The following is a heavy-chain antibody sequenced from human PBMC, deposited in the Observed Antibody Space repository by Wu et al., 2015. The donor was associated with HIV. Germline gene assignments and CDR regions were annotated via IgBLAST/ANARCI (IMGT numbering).Heavy chain of an antibody. CDR3: ATKFRDIWSIGLPH. CDR2: FDPEDGKI. CDR1: GDSLTKLS. V-gene: IGHV1-24*01. Sequence: QVQLVQSGAELKKPGASVKVSCKVSGDSLTKLSIHWVRQAPGKGLEWMGGFDPEDGKIIYGQRFQGRVIMTEDISADTAYMRLTSLTSDDTAVYFCATKFRDIWSIGLPHWGQGTLV. J-gene: IGHJ1*01. D-gene: IGHD1-26*01.